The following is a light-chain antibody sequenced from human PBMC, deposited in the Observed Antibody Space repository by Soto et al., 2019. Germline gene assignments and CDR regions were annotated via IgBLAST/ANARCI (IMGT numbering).Light chain of an antibody. J-gene: IGKJ1*01. CDR1: QSVSSY. CDR3: QQYNNWPGT. V-gene: IGKV3-15*01. Sequence: EIVLTQSPATLSLSPGERATLSCRASQSVSSYLAWYQHKPGQAPRLLIYGASTRATGIPARFSGSGSGTEFTLTISSLQSEDFAVYYCQQYNNWPGTFGQGTKVDIK. CDR2: GAS.